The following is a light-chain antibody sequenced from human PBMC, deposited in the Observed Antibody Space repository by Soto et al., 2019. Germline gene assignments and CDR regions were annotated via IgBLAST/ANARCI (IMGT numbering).Light chain of an antibody. CDR1: QSVSSN. CDR2: GAS. J-gene: IGKJ3*01. CDR3: QQYNNWPPG. V-gene: IGKV3-15*01. Sequence: EIVMTQSPATPSVSPGERATLSCRASQSVSSNLAWYQQKPGQAPRLLIYGASTRATGIPARFSGSGSGTEFTLTISSLQSEDFAVYYCQQYNNWPPGFGPGTKVDIK.